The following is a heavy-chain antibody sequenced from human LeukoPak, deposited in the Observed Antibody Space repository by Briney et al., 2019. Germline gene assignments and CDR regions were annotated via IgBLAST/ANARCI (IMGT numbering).Heavy chain of an antibody. V-gene: IGHV1-69*05. Sequence: SXXVSCKASGGTFISYAISWVRQAPGQGLEWMGRIIPIFGTANYAQKFQGRVTITTDDSTSTAYMELSSLRSEDTAVYYCARDTYYYDSSDDYWGQGTLVTVSS. CDR1: GGTFISYA. J-gene: IGHJ4*02. D-gene: IGHD3-22*01. CDR2: IIPIFGTA. CDR3: ARDTYYYDSSDDY.